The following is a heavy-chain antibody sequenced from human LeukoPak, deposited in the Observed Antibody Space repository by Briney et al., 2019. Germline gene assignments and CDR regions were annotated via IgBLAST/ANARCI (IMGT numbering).Heavy chain of an antibody. CDR1: GGSISSGGYY. D-gene: IGHD3-9*01. J-gene: IGHJ4*02. CDR2: IYYSGST. V-gene: IGHV4-31*03. CDR3: ARDGPDILTGYSN. Sequence: SETLSLTCTVSGGSISSGGYYWSWIRLHPGKGLEWIGYIYYSGSTYYNPSLKSRVTISVDTSKNQFSLKLSSVTAADTAVYYCARDGPDILTGYSNWGQGTLVTVSS.